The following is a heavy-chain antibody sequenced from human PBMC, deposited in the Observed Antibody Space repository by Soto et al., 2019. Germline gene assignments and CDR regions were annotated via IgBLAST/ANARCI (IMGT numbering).Heavy chain of an antibody. D-gene: IGHD6-19*01. CDR2: IYHSGST. V-gene: IGHV4-4*02. Sequence: SETLSLTCAVSGGSISSSNWWSWVRQPPGKGLEWIGEIYHSGSTNYNPSLKNRVTISVDKSKNQFSLKLSSVTAADTAVYYCARELYSSGWPVPFYFDYWGQGSLVTVSS. CDR1: GGSISSSNW. CDR3: ARELYSSGWPVPFYFDY. J-gene: IGHJ4*02.